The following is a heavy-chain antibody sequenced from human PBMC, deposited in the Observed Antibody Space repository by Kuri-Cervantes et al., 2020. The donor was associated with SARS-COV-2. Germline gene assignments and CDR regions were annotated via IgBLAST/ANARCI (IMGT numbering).Heavy chain of an antibody. CDR2: INSDGSST. CDR1: GFTFSSYW. D-gene: IGHD1-26*01. CDR3: ARDSGGATRLAYYYYYYGMDV. J-gene: IGHJ6*02. V-gene: IGHV3-74*01. Sequence: GESLKISCAASGFTFSSYWMHWVRQAPGKGLVWVSSINSDGSSTSYADSVKGRFTISRDNAKNTLYLQMNSLRAEDTAVYYCARDSGGATRLAYYYYYYGMDVWAQGTTVTVSS.